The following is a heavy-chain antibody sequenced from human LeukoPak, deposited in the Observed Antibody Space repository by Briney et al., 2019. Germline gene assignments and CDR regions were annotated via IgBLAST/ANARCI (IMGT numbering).Heavy chain of an antibody. CDR2: ISGSGGST. CDR1: EFTFSSYG. Sequence: QSGGSLRLSCAASEFTFSSYGMSWVRQAPGKGLEWVSSISGSGGSTQYADSVQGRFAISRDNSKNTLYLQMNSLRAEDTAVYYCARGTPSSSGWLYYGMDVWGQGTTVTVSS. V-gene: IGHV3-23*01. D-gene: IGHD6-19*01. CDR3: ARGTPSSSGWLYYGMDV. J-gene: IGHJ6*02.